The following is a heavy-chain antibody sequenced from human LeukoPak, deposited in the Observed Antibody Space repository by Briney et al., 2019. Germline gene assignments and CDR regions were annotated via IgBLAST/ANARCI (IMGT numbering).Heavy chain of an antibody. CDR1: GSTFSTYT. CDR3: AREFYVLLWFGELSYDY. CDR2: ITSSSSTM. V-gene: IGHV3-48*01. J-gene: IGHJ4*02. D-gene: IGHD3-10*01. Sequence: GGSLRLSCAASGSTFSTYTMNWVRQAPGKGLEGISYITSSSSTMFYADSVKGRFTISRDNSKNTLYLQMNSLRAEDTAVYYCAREFYVLLWFGELSYDYWGQGTLVTVSS.